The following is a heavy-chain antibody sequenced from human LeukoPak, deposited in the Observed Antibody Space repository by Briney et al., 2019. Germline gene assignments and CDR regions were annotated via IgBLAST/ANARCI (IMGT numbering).Heavy chain of an antibody. J-gene: IGHJ3*02. CDR2: ISGSGGST. CDR3: AKDHYVSGRYDAFDI. D-gene: IGHD3-10*01. V-gene: IGHV3-23*01. Sequence: GGSLRLSCAVSGFTFSNYAMSWVRQAPGKGLEWVSSISGSGGSTYYADSVKGRFTISRDNAKNALYLQMNSLRAEDTAVYYCAKDHYVSGRYDAFDIWGQGTMVTVSS. CDR1: GFTFSNYA.